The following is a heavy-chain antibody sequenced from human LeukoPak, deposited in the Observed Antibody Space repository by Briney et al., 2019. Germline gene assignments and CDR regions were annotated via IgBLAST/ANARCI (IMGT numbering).Heavy chain of an antibody. V-gene: IGHV3-21*01. CDR3: AKDRGHSRVYYYYAMDV. CDR2: ISSSSDYV. J-gene: IGHJ6*02. D-gene: IGHD3-10*01. Sequence: GGSLRLSCAASGFTFSSYSMNWVRQAPGKGLEWVSSISSSSDYVFYADSVKGRITISRDNAKKSLYLQINSLRAEDTAVYHCAKDRGHSRVYYYYAMDVWGQGTTVTVSS. CDR1: GFTFSSYS.